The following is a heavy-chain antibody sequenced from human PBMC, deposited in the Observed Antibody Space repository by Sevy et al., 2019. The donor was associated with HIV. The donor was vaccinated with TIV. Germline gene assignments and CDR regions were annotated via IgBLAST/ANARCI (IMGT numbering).Heavy chain of an antibody. CDR3: ARDRTSTYSSGWFNNWFDP. D-gene: IGHD6-19*01. J-gene: IGHJ5*02. CDR2: INPNSGGT. CDR1: GYTFTGYY. V-gene: IGHV1-2*04. Sequence: ASVKVSCKASGYTFTGYYMHWVRQAPGQGLEWMGWINPNSGGTNYAQKFQGWVTMTRDTSISTAYMGLSRLRSDDTAVYYCARDRTSTYSSGWFNNWFDPWGQGTLVTVSS.